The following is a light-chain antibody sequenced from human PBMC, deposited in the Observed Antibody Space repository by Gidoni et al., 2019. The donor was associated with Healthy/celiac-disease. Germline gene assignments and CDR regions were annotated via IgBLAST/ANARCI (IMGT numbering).Light chain of an antibody. J-gene: IGLJ2*01. V-gene: IGLV1-47*02. CDR2: SNN. CDR1: SSNIGSNY. CDR3: AAWDDSLSGLVV. Sequence: QSVLAQPPSASGTPGQRVTISYSGSSSNIGSNYVYWYQQLPGTAPTLLIYSNNQRPSGVPDRFSGSKSGTSASLAISGLRSEDEADYYCAAWDDSLSGLVVFGGGTKLTVL.